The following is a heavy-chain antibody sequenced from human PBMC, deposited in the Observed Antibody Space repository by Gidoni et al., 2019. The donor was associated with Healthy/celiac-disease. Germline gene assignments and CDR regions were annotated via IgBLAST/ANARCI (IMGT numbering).Heavy chain of an antibody. Sequence: VQLQESGPGLVKPSQPLSLTCTVSGGSISIGSYYWSWIRQPAGKGMEWIGRIYTSVSTNYTPSLKSRVTISVDTSKNQFSLKLSSVTAADTAVYYCARLYLGWPVVGAFDIWGQGTMVTVSS. D-gene: IGHD2-15*01. V-gene: IGHV4-61*02. J-gene: IGHJ3*02. CDR3: ARLYLGWPVVGAFDI. CDR2: IYTSVST. CDR1: GGSISIGSYY.